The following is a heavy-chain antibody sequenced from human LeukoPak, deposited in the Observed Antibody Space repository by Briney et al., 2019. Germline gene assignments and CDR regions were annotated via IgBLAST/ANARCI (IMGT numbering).Heavy chain of an antibody. CDR1: GYTFTSYY. D-gene: IGHD2-2*01. J-gene: IGHJ5*02. V-gene: IGHV1-46*01. CDR2: INPSGGSR. Sequence: ASVKVSCKASGYTFTSYYVHWVRQAPGQGLEWMGTINPSGGSRSYAQKFQGRVTMTRDTSTSTVYMELSSLRSKDTAVYFCARDACSSTICQAGGNWFDPWGQGTLVIVS. CDR3: ARDACSSTICQAGGNWFDP.